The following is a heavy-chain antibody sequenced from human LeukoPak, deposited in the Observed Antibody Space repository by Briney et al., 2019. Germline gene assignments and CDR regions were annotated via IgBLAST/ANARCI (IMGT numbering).Heavy chain of an antibody. J-gene: IGHJ4*02. CDR2: IYPDDSNT. D-gene: IGHD5-12*01. Sequence: KPGESLKISCKASGYYFPTFWIGWVRQMPGKGLEWMGIIYPDDSNTRYSPSFQGQVTISADKSISTAYLQWSSLKASDTAMYYCARHEHVAPMGFDYWGQGTLVTVSS. CDR3: ARHEHVAPMGFDY. V-gene: IGHV5-51*01. CDR1: GYYFPTFW.